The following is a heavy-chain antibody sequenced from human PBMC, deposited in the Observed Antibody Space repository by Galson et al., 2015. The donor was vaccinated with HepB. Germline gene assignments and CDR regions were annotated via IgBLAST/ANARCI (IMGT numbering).Heavy chain of an antibody. J-gene: IGHJ5*02. CDR3: ARGGGYTYGTTINWFDP. D-gene: IGHD5-18*01. CDR1: GYRFTTYG. CDR2: IIPILDIT. V-gene: IGHV1-69*04. Sequence: GYRFTTYGINWVRQAPGQGLEWMGKIIPILDITKYAQKFQGRVSITADKSSSTAYMELSSLRSEDTAVYYCARGGGYTYGTTINWFDPWGQGTPVTVSS.